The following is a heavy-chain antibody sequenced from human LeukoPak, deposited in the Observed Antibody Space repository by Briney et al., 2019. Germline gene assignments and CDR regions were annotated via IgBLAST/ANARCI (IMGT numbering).Heavy chain of an antibody. CDR2: ISYSGDT. CDR1: GGAISSYY. CDR3: ARGWNYGDY. Sequence: PSETLSLTCTVPGGAISSYYWSWIRQPPGKGLEWIGYISYSGDTNYNPSLKSRVTMSVDTSKNQFSLELSSVTAADTAVYYCARGWNYGDYWGQGTLVAVSS. J-gene: IGHJ4*02. D-gene: IGHD3-3*01. V-gene: IGHV4-59*01.